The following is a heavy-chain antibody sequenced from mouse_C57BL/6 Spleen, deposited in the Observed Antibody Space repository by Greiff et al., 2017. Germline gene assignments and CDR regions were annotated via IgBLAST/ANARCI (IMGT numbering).Heavy chain of an antibody. J-gene: IGHJ3*01. V-gene: IGHV1-15*01. CDR1: GYTFTDYE. CDR2: IDPETGGT. Sequence: QVQLQQSGAELVRPGASVTLSCKASGYTFTDYEMHWVKQTPVHGLEWIGAIDPETGGTAYNQKFKGKAILTADKASSTAYMELRSLTSEDSAVYYCTISCDYDEGLAYWGQGTLVTVSA. CDR3: TISCDYDEGLAY. D-gene: IGHD2-4*01.